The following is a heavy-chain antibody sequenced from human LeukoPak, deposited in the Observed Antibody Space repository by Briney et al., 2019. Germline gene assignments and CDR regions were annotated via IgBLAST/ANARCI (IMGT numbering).Heavy chain of an antibody. CDR3: AKDIRRWLQSSYFDY. Sequence: GRSLRLSCAASGFTFDDYAMHRVRQAPGKGLEWVSGISWNSGSIGYADSVKGRFTISRDNAKNSLYLQMNSLRAEDAALYYCAKDIRRWLQSSYFDYWGQGTLVTVSS. CDR2: ISWNSGSI. V-gene: IGHV3-9*01. D-gene: IGHD5-24*01. CDR1: GFTFDDYA. J-gene: IGHJ4*02.